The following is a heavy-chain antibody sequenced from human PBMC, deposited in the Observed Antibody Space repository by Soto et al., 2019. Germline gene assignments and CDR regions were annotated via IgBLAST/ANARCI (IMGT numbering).Heavy chain of an antibody. CDR3: ARSGILGGKYINYYYYYGMDV. Sequence: SVKVSCKASGGTFSSYAISWVRQAPGQGLEWMGGIIPIFGTANYAQKFQGRVTITADESTSTAYMELSSLRSEDTAVYYCARSGILGGKYINYYYYYGMDVWGRGTTVTVYS. D-gene: IGHD3-3*01. CDR1: GGTFSSYA. J-gene: IGHJ6*02. V-gene: IGHV1-69*13. CDR2: IIPIFGTA.